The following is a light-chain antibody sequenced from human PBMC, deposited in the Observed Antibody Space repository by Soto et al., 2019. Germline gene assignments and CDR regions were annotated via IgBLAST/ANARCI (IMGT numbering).Light chain of an antibody. Sequence: DIQMTQSPSSLSASVGDRVTSTCRASPGIRNFLAWYQQKPGKVPKLLIYAASTWPSGVPYRFSGSGSGTEFTLTISSLQPEDVAAYYCQKYDSAPLTFGGGTKVEIK. CDR2: AAS. CDR1: PGIRNF. J-gene: IGKJ4*01. V-gene: IGKV1-27*01. CDR3: QKYDSAPLT.